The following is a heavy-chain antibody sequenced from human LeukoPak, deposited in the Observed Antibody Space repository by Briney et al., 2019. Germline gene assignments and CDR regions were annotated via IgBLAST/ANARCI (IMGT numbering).Heavy chain of an antibody. Sequence: SETLSLTCTVSGGSISSYYWGWIRQPPGKGLEWIGYIYYSGSTNYNPSLKSRVTISVDTSKNQFSLKLSSVTAADTAVYYCARGDYYGSGSPDYWGQGTLVTVSS. CDR3: ARGDYYGSGSPDY. CDR1: GGSISSYY. J-gene: IGHJ4*02. V-gene: IGHV4-59*01. D-gene: IGHD3-10*01. CDR2: IYYSGST.